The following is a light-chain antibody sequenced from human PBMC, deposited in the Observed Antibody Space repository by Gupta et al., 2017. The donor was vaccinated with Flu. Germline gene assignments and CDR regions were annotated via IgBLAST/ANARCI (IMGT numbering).Light chain of an antibody. CDR3: QPSMSSGICV. CDR1: SGSVSTMYY. CDR2: NTN. J-gene: IGLJ1*01. Sequence: TVTITSGSNSGSVSTMYYPCWYQQNPGQPPLLLIYNTNIRSSGVPDRFSGSIPGTTVALTISGAQADDEADYYCQPSMSSGICVFGAGTKLTVL. V-gene: IGLV8-61*01.